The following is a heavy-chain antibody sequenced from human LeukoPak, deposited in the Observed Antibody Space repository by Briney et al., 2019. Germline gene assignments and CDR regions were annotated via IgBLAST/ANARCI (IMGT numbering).Heavy chain of an antibody. V-gene: IGHV4-39*01. Sequence: KPSETLSLTCTVSGGSISSSSYYWGWIRQPPGKGLEWIGSIYYSGSTYYNPSLKSRVTISVDTSKNQFSLKLSSVTAADTAVYYCARHRGTDNSDYWGQGTLVTVSS. CDR3: ARHRGTDNSDY. CDR1: GGSISSSSYY. J-gene: IGHJ4*02. D-gene: IGHD1-1*01. CDR2: IYYSGST.